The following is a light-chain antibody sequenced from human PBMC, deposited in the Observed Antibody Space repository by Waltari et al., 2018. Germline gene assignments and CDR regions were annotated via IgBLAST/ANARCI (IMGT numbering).Light chain of an antibody. J-gene: IGKJ1*01. Sequence: DIVMTQSPDSLAVSLGERVTINCKSSQSVLYSYNSQNYLAWYQQKPGQPPKLLIYWASARRYGVPDRFSGSESGTDFTLTISSLQAEDVAVYYCQQYYDIPWTFGQGTKVEIK. CDR3: QQYYDIPWT. CDR2: WAS. V-gene: IGKV4-1*01. CDR1: QSVLYSYNSQNY.